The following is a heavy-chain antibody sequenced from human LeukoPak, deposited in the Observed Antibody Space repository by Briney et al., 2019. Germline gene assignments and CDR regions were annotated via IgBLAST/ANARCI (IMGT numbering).Heavy chain of an antibody. J-gene: IGHJ5*02. V-gene: IGHV3-23*01. CDR3: VREAGYCAPVCVKTNWFDP. CDR2: ISNGKT. Sequence: PGGSLRLSCAASGFPFSSHAMSWVRQPPGKGLEWVAAISNGKTYYADSVRGRFAISRDDSTHTVYLHMNSLRDEDTALYHCVREAGYCAPVCVKTNWFDPWGQGTLVTVSS. D-gene: IGHD2-15*01. CDR1: GFPFSSHA.